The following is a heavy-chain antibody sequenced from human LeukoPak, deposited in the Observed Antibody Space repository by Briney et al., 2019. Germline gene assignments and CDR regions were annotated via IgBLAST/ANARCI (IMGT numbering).Heavy chain of an antibody. CDR1: GYTFTSYG. D-gene: IGHD4-17*01. J-gene: IGHJ4*02. CDR2: ISAYNGNT. V-gene: IGHV1-18*01. Sequence: ASVKVSCKAAGYTFTSYGISWVRQAPGQGLEWMGWISAYNGNTNYAQKLQGRVTMTTDTSTSTAYMELRSLRSDDTAVYYCARDSGYGDYGEAERNFDYWGQGTLVAVSS. CDR3: ARDSGYGDYGEAERNFDY.